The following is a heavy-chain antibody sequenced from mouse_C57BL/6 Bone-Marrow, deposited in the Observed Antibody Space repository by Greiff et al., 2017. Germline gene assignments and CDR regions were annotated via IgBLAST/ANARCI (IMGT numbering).Heavy chain of an antibody. Sequence: EVQRVESGGGLVKPGGSLKLSCAASGFTFSSYAMSWVHQTPEKRLEWVATISAGGSYTYYPDNVKGRFTISRDNAKNNLYLQLSHLKSEDTARYYCARGPRDSSGCAWFAYWGQGTLVTVSA. CDR1: GFTFSSYA. V-gene: IGHV5-4*01. D-gene: IGHD3-2*02. J-gene: IGHJ3*01. CDR3: ARGPRDSSGCAWFAY. CDR2: ISAGGSYT.